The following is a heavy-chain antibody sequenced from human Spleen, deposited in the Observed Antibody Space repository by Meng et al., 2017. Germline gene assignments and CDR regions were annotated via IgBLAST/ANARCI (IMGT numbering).Heavy chain of an antibody. CDR1: GYNFPDYW. Sequence: ASVKVSCKPSGYNFPDYWLHWVRRAPGQGLEWMGRIDPKSGDTHYAQRFQGRVTMTGDTSISTAYMELSGLRSDDTAMYYCARVGFERYFDWPYYFDYWGQGTLVTVSS. V-gene: IGHV1-2*06. CDR2: IDPKSGDT. D-gene: IGHD3-9*01. J-gene: IGHJ4*02. CDR3: ARVGFERYFDWPYYFDY.